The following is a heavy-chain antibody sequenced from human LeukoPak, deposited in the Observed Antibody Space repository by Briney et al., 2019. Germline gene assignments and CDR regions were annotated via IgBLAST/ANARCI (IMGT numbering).Heavy chain of an antibody. J-gene: IGHJ6*03. CDR3: ASSIAARPYYYYYYMHV. CDR2: INHSGST. D-gene: IGHD6-6*01. Sequence: SETLSLTCAVYGGSFSGYYWSWIRQPPGKGLEWIGEINHSGSTNYNPSLKSRVTISVDTSKNQFSLKLSSVTAADTAVYYCASSIAARPYYYYYYMHVWGKGTTLSVPS. V-gene: IGHV4-34*01. CDR1: GGSFSGYY.